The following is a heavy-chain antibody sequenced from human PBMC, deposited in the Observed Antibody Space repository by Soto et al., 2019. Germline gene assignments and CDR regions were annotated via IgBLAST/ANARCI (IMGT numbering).Heavy chain of an antibody. Sequence: EVQLVESGGGLVQPGGSLRLSCAASGFTFSSYWMHWVRQAPGKGLVWVSRIKTDGSSTCYADSVKGRFTISRDNALNTLYLQMNSLTAEDTALYYCARVGTGAYYFDYWGLGTLVTVSS. CDR1: GFTFSSYW. CDR2: IKTDGSST. D-gene: IGHD7-27*01. V-gene: IGHV3-74*01. CDR3: ARVGTGAYYFDY. J-gene: IGHJ4*02.